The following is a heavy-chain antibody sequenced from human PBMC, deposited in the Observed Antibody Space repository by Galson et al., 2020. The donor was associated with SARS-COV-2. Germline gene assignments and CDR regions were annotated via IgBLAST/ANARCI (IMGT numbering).Heavy chain of an antibody. CDR3: STLSSGPLDY. CDR1: GFTFSNYA. V-gene: IGHV3-30*04. CDR2: ISYDGSKE. D-gene: IGHD6-19*01. J-gene: IGHJ4*02. Sequence: QLGESLKISCAASGFTFSNYAMHWVRQAPGKGLEWVAHISYDGSKEFYSDSVKGRFTISRDNFKNTLYLQMNSLRAEDTAIYYCSTLSSGPLDYWGQGTLVTVSS.